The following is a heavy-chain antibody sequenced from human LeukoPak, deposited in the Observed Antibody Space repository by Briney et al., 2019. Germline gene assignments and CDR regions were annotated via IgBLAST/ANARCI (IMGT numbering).Heavy chain of an antibody. D-gene: IGHD5-12*01. J-gene: IGHJ4*02. CDR3: ARDGDAYDFDL. V-gene: IGHV3-74*01. CDR1: GFSIRGYC. Sequence: GGSLRLSCAASGFSIRGYCMHWFRHAPGKGLMWVSRIKSDGSWTNYSDSVRGRFTISRDNAKNTLFLQMVGLRVEETAIYYCARDGDAYDFDLWGQGILVTVSS. CDR2: IKSDGSWT.